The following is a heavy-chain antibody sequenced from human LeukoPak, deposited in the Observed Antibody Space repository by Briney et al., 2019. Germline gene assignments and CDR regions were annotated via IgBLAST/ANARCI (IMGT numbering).Heavy chain of an antibody. CDR2: IYYSGST. CDR1: GGSISSSSYY. D-gene: IGHD3-10*01. V-gene: IGHV4-39*07. J-gene: IGHJ4*02. Sequence: SETLSLTCTVSGGSISSSSYYWGWIRQPPGKGLEWIGSIYYSGSTYYNPSLKSRVTISVDTSKNQFSLKLSSVTAADTAVYYCARTGLYGSGSSDYWGQGTLVTVSS. CDR3: ARTGLYGSGSSDY.